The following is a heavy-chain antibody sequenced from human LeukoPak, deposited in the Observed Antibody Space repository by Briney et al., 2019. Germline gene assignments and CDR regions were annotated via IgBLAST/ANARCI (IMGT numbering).Heavy chain of an antibody. V-gene: IGHV4-34*01. CDR3: ARAPYYYGSGSYSHVFDY. D-gene: IGHD3-10*01. CDR1: GGSFSGYY. J-gene: IGHJ4*02. Sequence: PSETLSLTCAVYGGSFSGYYWSWIRQPPGKGLEWTGEINHSGSTNYNPSLKSRVTISVDTSKNQFSLKLSSVTAADAAVYYCARAPYYYGSGSYSHVFDYWGQGTLVTVSS. CDR2: INHSGST.